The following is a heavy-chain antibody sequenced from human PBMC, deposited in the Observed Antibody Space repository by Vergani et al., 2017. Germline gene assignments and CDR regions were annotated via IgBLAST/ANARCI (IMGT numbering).Heavy chain of an antibody. Sequence: VQLVQSGAEVKKPGSSVKVSCKASGGTFTGYYMHWVRQAPGQGLEWMGWINPNSGGTNYAQKFQGRVTMTRDTSISTAYMELSRLRSDDTAVYYCARRVVTTPGGGWFDPWGQGTLVTVSS. J-gene: IGHJ5*02. D-gene: IGHD2-21*02. CDR1: GGTFTGYY. V-gene: IGHV1-2*02. CDR3: ARRVVTTPGGGWFDP. CDR2: INPNSGGT.